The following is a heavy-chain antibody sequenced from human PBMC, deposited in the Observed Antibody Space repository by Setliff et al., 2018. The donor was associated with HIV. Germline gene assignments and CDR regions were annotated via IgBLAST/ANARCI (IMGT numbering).Heavy chain of an antibody. V-gene: IGHV4-39*07. D-gene: IGHD3-22*01. J-gene: IGHJ5*02. CDR2: MYYSGRT. CDR1: GGSISSSSYY. CDR3: ARENGWLFGWFDP. Sequence: SETLSLTCTVSGGSISSSSYYWGWIRQPPGKGLEWIGSMYYSGRTSHSGSTYYNPSVASRITISGDTSKNQFSLKLTSVTAADPAIYYCARENGWLFGWFDPWGQGTPVTVSS.